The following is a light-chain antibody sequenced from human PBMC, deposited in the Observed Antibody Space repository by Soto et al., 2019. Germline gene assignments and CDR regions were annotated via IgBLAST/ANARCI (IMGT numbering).Light chain of an antibody. CDR1: QSVTNSY. Sequence: EIVLTQSPGTLSLSPGERATLSCRASQSVTNSYLAWYQQKPGQAPSLLIYGASSRATGIPDRFSGSGSGTDFTLTIRRLEPEDFAVYYCQQYGSSPRTFGQGTKVEFK. J-gene: IGKJ1*01. CDR3: QQYGSSPRT. CDR2: GAS. V-gene: IGKV3-20*01.